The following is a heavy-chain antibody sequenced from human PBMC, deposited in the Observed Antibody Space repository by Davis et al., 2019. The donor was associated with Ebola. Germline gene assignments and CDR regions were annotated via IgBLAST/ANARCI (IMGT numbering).Heavy chain of an antibody. J-gene: IGHJ5*02. CDR2: ISYDGSNK. V-gene: IGHV3-30*04. Sequence: GESLKISCAASGFTFSSYAMHWVRQAPGKGLEWVAVISYDGSNKYYADSVKGRFTISRDNAKNSLYLQMNSLRAEDTALYHCARDQAVTTIGWFDPWGQGTLVTVSS. CDR1: GFTFSSYA. CDR3: ARDQAVTTIGWFDP. D-gene: IGHD4-17*01.